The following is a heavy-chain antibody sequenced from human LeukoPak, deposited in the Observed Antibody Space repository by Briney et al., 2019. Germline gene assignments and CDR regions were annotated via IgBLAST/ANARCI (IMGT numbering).Heavy chain of an antibody. V-gene: IGHV4-59*01. Sequence: SETLSLTCTVSGGSISSYYWSWIRQPPGKGLEWIGYIYYSGSTNYNPSLKSRVTISVDTSKNQFSLKLSSVTAADTAVYYCARDSGYSYSFDYWGQGTLVTVSS. CDR1: GGSISSYY. D-gene: IGHD5-18*01. CDR2: IYYSGST. CDR3: ARDSGYSYSFDY. J-gene: IGHJ4*02.